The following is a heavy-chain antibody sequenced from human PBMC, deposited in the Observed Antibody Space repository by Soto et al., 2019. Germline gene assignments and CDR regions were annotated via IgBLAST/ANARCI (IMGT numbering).Heavy chain of an antibody. V-gene: IGHV3-7*01. CDR2: IKQDGSEK. CDR1: GFTFTRYW. CDR3: ATDFYDFWSGYSNI. Sequence: WGSLRLSCAASGFTFTRYWIIWCRHSPGKGLEWVANIKQDGSEKYYVDSVKGRFTISRDNAKNSLYLQMNSLRAEDTAVYYCATDFYDFWSGYSNIWGQGTLVTVSS. D-gene: IGHD3-3*01. J-gene: IGHJ4*02.